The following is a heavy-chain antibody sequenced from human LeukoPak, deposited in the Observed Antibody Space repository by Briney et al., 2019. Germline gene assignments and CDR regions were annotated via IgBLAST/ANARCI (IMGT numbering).Heavy chain of an antibody. CDR2: IYTSGST. Sequence: SETLSLTCTVSGGSISSYYWNWIRQPGGKGLEWIGRIYTSGSTNYNPSLQSRVTMSVDTSKNQFSLKLSSVTAADTAVYYCARDQGGEWLFTDNWGQGTLVTVSS. D-gene: IGHD3-3*01. CDR3: ARDQGGEWLFTDN. J-gene: IGHJ4*02. V-gene: IGHV4-4*07. CDR1: GGSISSYY.